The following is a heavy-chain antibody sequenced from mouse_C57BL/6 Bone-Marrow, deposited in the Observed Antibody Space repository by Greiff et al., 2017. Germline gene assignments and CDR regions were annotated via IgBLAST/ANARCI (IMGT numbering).Heavy chain of an antibody. CDR1: GFNIKDDY. CDR2: IDPENGDT. CDR3: TNDYGHNYYAMDY. J-gene: IGHJ4*01. D-gene: IGHD2-4*01. Sequence: EVHLVESGAELVRPGASVKLSCTASGFNIKDDYMHWVKQRPEQGLEWIGWIDPENGDTEYASKFQGKATITADTSSNTAYLQLSSLTSEDTAVYYCTNDYGHNYYAMDYWGQGTSVTGSS. V-gene: IGHV14-4*01.